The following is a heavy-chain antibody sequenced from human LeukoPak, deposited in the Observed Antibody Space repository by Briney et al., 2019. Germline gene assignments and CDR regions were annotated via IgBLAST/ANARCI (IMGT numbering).Heavy chain of an antibody. V-gene: IGHV4-4*07. Sequence: PSETLSLTCTVSGASISSYYWSWIRQPAGKGLEWIGRIYTSGSTNYNPSLKSRVTMSVDTSKNHFSLKLSSVTAADTAVYYCARDNSSGYYPWFDPWGQGTLVTVSS. J-gene: IGHJ5*02. CDR3: ARDNSSGYYPWFDP. CDR2: IYTSGST. CDR1: GASISSYY. D-gene: IGHD3-22*01.